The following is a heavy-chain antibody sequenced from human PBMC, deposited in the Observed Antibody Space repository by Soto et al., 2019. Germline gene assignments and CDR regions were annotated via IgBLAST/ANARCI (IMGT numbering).Heavy chain of an antibody. CDR2: INPNSGGT. CDR3: ARVDSSGWYDFDY. CDR1: GYTFTGYY. D-gene: IGHD6-19*01. V-gene: IGHV1-2*04. J-gene: IGHJ4*02. Sequence: ASVKVSCKASGYTFTGYYMHWVRQAPGQGLEWMGWINPNSGGTNYAQKFQGWVTMTRDTSISTAYMELSRLRSDATAVYYCARVDSSGWYDFDYWGQGTLVTVSS.